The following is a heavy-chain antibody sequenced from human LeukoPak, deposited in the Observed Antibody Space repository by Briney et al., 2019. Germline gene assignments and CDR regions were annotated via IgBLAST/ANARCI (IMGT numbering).Heavy chain of an antibody. CDR2: IYTSGST. CDR1: GGSISSYY. D-gene: IGHD4-17*01. J-gene: IGHJ4*02. V-gene: IGHV4-4*07. CDR3: ARDPYGDTHFDY. Sequence: SGTLSLTCTVSGGSISSYYWIWIRQPAGKGLEWIGRIYTSGSTNYNPSLESRVTMSVDTSKNQFSLKLSSVTAADTAVYYCARDPYGDTHFDYWGQGTLVTVSS.